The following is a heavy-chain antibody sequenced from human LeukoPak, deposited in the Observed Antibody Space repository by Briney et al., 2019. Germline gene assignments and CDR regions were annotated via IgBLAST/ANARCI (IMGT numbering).Heavy chain of an antibody. CDR3: ARLHTHGKTTLGY. V-gene: IGHV4-59*08. CDR1: GGSISSYY. D-gene: IGHD1-7*01. Sequence: PSETLSLTCTVSGGSISSYYWSWIRQPPGKGLEWIGYIYYSGSTNYNPSLKSRVTISVDTSKNQFSLKLSSVTAADTAVYYCARLHTHGKTTLGYWGQGTLVTVSS. CDR2: IYYSGST. J-gene: IGHJ4*02.